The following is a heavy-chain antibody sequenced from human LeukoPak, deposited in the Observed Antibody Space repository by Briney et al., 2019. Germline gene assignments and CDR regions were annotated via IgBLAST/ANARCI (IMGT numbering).Heavy chain of an antibody. V-gene: IGHV4-59*01. D-gene: IGHD3-22*01. CDR3: AGSYYYDSSSIDY. Sequence: SETLSLTCTVSGGSISSYYRSWIRQPPGKGLEWIGYIYYSGSTNYNPSLKSRVTISVDMSKNQFSLKLSSVTAADTAVYYCAGSYYYDSSSIDYWGQGTLVTVSS. CDR1: GGSISSYY. J-gene: IGHJ4*02. CDR2: IYYSGST.